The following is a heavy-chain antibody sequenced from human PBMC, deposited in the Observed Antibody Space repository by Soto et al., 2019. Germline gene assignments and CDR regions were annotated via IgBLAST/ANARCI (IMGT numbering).Heavy chain of an antibody. D-gene: IGHD3-10*02. Sequence: QEKLVQSGAEVKKPGSSMKISCKASGGLFSSFAISWVRQAPGQGLEWMGGIIPVFATTNYAQKFQDRVTITADESTNTAYMELSNLTVEDTAIYYCAMGGGPYVWLNEFWGQRTLVTLSS. CDR2: IIPVFATT. V-gene: IGHV1-69*01. CDR3: AMGGGPYVWLNEF. J-gene: IGHJ4*02. CDR1: GGLFSSFA.